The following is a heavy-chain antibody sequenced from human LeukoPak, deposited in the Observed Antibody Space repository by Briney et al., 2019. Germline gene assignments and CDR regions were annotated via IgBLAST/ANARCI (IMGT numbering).Heavy chain of an antibody. J-gene: IGHJ4*02. V-gene: IGHV4-30-4*01. CDR2: IYYSGST. CDR1: GGSISSGDYY. CDR3: ARGAALSVEMWLRSYRPYYFDY. Sequence: SETLSLTCTVSGGSISSGDYYWSWIRQPPGKGLEWIGYIYYSGSTYYNPSLKSRVTISVDTSKNQFSLKLSSVTAADTAVYYCARGAALSVEMWLRSYRPYYFDYWGQGTLVTVSS. D-gene: IGHD5-12*01.